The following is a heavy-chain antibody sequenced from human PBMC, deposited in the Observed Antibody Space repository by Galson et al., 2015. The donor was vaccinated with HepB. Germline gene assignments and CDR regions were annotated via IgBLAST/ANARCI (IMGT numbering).Heavy chain of an antibody. Sequence: SLRLSCAASGFTFNNYGMHWVRQAPGKGLEWVAGIWYDGSVSYYADSVKGRVTISRKNSKNTLYLQMDNLRAEDTATYYCARFSTSTWYYFRSWGQGTLVTVSS. J-gene: IGHJ5*02. CDR2: IWYDGSVS. CDR3: ARFSTSTWYYFRS. D-gene: IGHD6-13*01. V-gene: IGHV3-33*01. CDR1: GFTFNNYG.